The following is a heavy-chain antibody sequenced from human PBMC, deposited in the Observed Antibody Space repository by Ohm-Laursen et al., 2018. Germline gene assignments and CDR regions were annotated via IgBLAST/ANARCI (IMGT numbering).Heavy chain of an antibody. CDR3: ARDGLGTRGYFHH. CDR2: ITPMFGTA. D-gene: IGHD3-10*01. CDR1: GGIFSSYA. V-gene: IGHV1-69*13. Sequence: SVKVFCKASGGIFSSYAISWVRQAPGQGLEWLGEITPMFGTANYAQKFQGRVTITADESTSTAYMDLSSLRSEDTAIYYCARDGLGTRGYFHHWGQGSLVTVSS. J-gene: IGHJ1*01.